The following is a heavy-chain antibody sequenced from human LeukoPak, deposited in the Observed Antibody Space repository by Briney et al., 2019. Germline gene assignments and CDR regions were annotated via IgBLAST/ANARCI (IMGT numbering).Heavy chain of an antibody. V-gene: IGHV3-21*01. J-gene: IGHJ4*02. CDR2: ISSSSSYI. Sequence: GGSLRLSCAASGFTFSSYSMNWVRQAPGKGLEWVSSISSSSSYIYYADSVKGRFSISRDNSKNTVYLQMNSLRAEDTAVYYCARDCDGSGSYYRPLDYWGQGTVVTVSS. CDR3: ARDCDGSGSYYRPLDY. D-gene: IGHD3-10*01. CDR1: GFTFSSYS.